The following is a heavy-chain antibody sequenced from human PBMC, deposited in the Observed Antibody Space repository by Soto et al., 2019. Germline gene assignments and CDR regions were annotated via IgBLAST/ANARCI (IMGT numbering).Heavy chain of an antibody. Sequence: QVQLVQSGAEVKKPGSSVKVSCKASGGTFSSYAISWVRQAPGQGLEWMGGIIPIFGTANYAQKFQGRVSLTEDESTSTAYMELSSLRSEDTAVYYCARANYYDSSGYYYDWYFDLWGRGTLVTVSS. V-gene: IGHV1-69*12. CDR3: ARANYYDSSGYYYDWYFDL. J-gene: IGHJ2*01. CDR1: GGTFSSYA. CDR2: IIPIFGTA. D-gene: IGHD3-22*01.